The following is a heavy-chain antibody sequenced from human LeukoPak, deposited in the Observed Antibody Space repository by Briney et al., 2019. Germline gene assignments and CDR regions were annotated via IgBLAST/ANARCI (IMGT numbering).Heavy chain of an antibody. D-gene: IGHD3-16*01. CDR2: IKQGGSQE. Sequence: TGGSLRLSCVASGFTFSNYWMTWVRQAPGKGLEWVANIKQGGSQEFYVDSVKGRFTISRDDAKNSLYLLQMNSLRAEDTAVYYCAAWVGGSSKCDYWGQGTLVTVSS. CDR3: AAWVGGSSKCDY. CDR1: GFTFSNYW. J-gene: IGHJ4*02. V-gene: IGHV3-7*01.